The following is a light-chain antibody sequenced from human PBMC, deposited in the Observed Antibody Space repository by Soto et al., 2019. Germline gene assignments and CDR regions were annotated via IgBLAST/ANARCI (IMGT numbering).Light chain of an antibody. J-gene: IGLJ2*01. CDR1: SGSVSTNHY. CDR3: VLYMGSGSVV. V-gene: IGLV8-61*01. CDR2: GTS. Sequence: QAVVTQEPSFSVSPGGTVTLTCGLTSGSVSTNHYPTWYQQTPGQTPRTLIYGTSTRSSGVPDRFSGSILGNKAALTITRAQADDKSDYYCVLYMGSGSVVFGGGTKLTVL.